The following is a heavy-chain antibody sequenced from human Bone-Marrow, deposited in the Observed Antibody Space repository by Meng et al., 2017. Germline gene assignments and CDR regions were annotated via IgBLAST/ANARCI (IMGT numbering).Heavy chain of an antibody. CDR1: GFTFSSYA. V-gene: IGHV3-23*01. J-gene: IGHJ6*02. CDR3: AKSYRYCSSTSCYSDKYYYYYGMDV. Sequence: GESLKISCAASGFTFSSYAMSWVRQAPGKGLEWVSATSGSGGSTYYADSVKGRFTISRDNSKNTLYLQMNSLRADDTAIYYCAKSYRYCSSTSCYSDKYYYYYGMDVWGQGTTVTVSS. D-gene: IGHD2-2*01. CDR2: TSGSGGST.